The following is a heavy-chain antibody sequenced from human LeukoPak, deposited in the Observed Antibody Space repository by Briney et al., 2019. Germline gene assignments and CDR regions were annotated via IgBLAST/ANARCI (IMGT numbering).Heavy chain of an antibody. J-gene: IGHJ6*02. Sequence: VASVKVSCKASGYTFTGYYVHWVRQAPGQGLEWMGWINPNSGGTNYAQKFQGRVTMTRDTSISTAYVELRRLRSDDTAVYYCARGIRGDPYGMDVWGQGTTVTVSS. CDR1: GYTFTGYY. D-gene: IGHD3-10*01. V-gene: IGHV1-2*02. CDR2: INPNSGGT. CDR3: ARGIRGDPYGMDV.